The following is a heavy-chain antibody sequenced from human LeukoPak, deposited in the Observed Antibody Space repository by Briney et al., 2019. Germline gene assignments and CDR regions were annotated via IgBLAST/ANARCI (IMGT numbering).Heavy chain of an antibody. Sequence: PSETLSLTCTVSGGSISSYYWSWIRRPPGKGLEWIGYIYYSGSTNYNPSLKSRVTISVDTSKNQFSLKLSSVTAADTAVYYCARVGYYDSSGYYSGFDYWGQGTLVTVSS. J-gene: IGHJ4*02. CDR3: ARVGYYDSSGYYSGFDY. CDR2: IYYSGST. V-gene: IGHV4-59*01. D-gene: IGHD3-22*01. CDR1: GGSISSYY.